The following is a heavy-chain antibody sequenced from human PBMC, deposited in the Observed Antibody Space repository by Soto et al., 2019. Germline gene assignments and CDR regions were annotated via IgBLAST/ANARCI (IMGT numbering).Heavy chain of an antibody. CDR2: IRSKANSYAT. Sequence: GGSLRLSCAASGFTFSGSAMHWVRQASGKGLEWVGRIRSKANSYATAYAASVKGRFTISRDDSKNTAYPQMNSLKTEDTAVYYCTRLSDYDILTGYYPGSPFGMDVWGQGTTVTVSS. CDR1: GFTFSGSA. D-gene: IGHD3-9*01. CDR3: TRLSDYDILTGYYPGSPFGMDV. V-gene: IGHV3-73*01. J-gene: IGHJ6*02.